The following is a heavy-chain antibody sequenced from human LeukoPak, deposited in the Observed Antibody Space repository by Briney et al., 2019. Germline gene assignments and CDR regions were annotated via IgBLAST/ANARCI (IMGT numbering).Heavy chain of an antibody. Sequence: SETLSLTYALYGRYYNGYYWRWIRQPPAKGLAWIGEIHHRGNIIYNPSLKSRVTISVDTSRNQFSLKLSSVTAADTGVYYCARGRLYYYGSGSFHYWGQGTLVTVSS. CDR1: GRYYNGYY. D-gene: IGHD3-10*01. CDR2: IHHRGNI. CDR3: ARGRLYYYGSGSFHY. V-gene: IGHV4-34*01. J-gene: IGHJ4*02.